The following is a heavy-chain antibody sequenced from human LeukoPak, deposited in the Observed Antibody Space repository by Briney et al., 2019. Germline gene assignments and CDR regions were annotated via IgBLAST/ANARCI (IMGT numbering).Heavy chain of an antibody. CDR3: ARGARQLVWDPFLWDY. J-gene: IGHJ4*02. Sequence: ASVKVSCKASGGTFSSYATSWVRQAPGQGLEWMGGIIPIFGTANYAQKFQGRVTITTDESTSTAYMELSSLRSEDTAVYYCARGARQLVWDPFLWDYWGQGTLVTVSS. D-gene: IGHD6-6*01. CDR1: GGTFSSYA. V-gene: IGHV1-69*05. CDR2: IIPIFGTA.